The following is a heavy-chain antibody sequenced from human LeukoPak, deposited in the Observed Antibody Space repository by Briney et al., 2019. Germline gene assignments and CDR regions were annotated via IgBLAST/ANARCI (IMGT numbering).Heavy chain of an antibody. CDR1: GGSISGYF. V-gene: IGHV4-4*07. J-gene: IGHJ6*03. Sequence: SETLSLTCTVAGGSISGYFWAWLRRPAGKGLEWIGRIYSSGSTNYNLSLKSRVTMSVDTSKNQFSLRLSSVTAADTAVYYCARGDCSSTICYSPMDVWGKGTTVTVSS. CDR2: IYSSGST. D-gene: IGHD2-2*01. CDR3: ARGDCSSTICYSPMDV.